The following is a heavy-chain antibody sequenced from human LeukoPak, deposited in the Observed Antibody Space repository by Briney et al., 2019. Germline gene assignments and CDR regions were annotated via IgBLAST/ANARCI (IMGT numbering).Heavy chain of an antibody. CDR3: ARDRNRRSYYGSGSDYYYYYGMDV. D-gene: IGHD3-10*01. J-gene: IGHJ6*02. V-gene: IGHV3-23*01. CDR1: GFTFSSYA. Sequence: GGSLRLSCAASGFTFSSYAMSWVRQAPGKGLEWVSAISGSGGSTYYADSVKGRFTISRDNSKNTLYLQMNSLRAEDTAVYYCARDRNRRSYYGSGSDYYYYYGMDVWGQGTTVTVSS. CDR2: ISGSGGST.